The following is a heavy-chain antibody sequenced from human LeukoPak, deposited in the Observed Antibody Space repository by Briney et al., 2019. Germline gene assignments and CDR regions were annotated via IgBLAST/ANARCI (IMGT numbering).Heavy chain of an antibody. V-gene: IGHV1-3*01. D-gene: IGHD2-2*01. CDR1: GYTFTSYA. CDR3: ARDFLCSSTSCSYNYYGMDV. CDR2: INAGNGNT. J-gene: IGHJ6*04. Sequence: GASVKVSCKASGYTFTSYAMHWVRQAPGQRLEWMGWINAGNGNTKYSQKFQGRVTITGDTSASTAYMELSSLRSEDTAVYYCARDFLCSSTSCSYNYYGMDVWGKGTTVTVSS.